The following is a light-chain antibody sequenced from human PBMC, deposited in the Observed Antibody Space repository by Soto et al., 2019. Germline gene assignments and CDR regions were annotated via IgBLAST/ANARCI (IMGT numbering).Light chain of an antibody. Sequence: DIQLTQSPSFLSASXGDRVTITCRASQGISSHLAWYQQKPGKAPNLLIYAASTLQSGVPSRFSGSGSGTEFTLTISSLQPEDFATYYCQQINSYPFTFGPGTKVDIK. CDR1: QGISSH. J-gene: IGKJ3*01. V-gene: IGKV1-9*01. CDR3: QQINSYPFT. CDR2: AAS.